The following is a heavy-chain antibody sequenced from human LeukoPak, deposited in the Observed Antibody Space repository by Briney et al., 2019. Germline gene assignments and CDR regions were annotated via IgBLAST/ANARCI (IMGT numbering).Heavy chain of an antibody. CDR3: AKVKTVVVPAATDFDY. CDR2: ISSSGSTI. D-gene: IGHD2-2*01. J-gene: IGHJ4*02. CDR1: GFIFSDYY. Sequence: GGSLRLSCAASGFIFSDYYMSWIRQAPGKGLEWVSYISSSGSTIYYADSVKGRFTMSRDNAKNSLYLQMNSLRAEDTAVYYCAKVKTVVVPAATDFDYWGQGTLVTVSS. V-gene: IGHV3-11*01.